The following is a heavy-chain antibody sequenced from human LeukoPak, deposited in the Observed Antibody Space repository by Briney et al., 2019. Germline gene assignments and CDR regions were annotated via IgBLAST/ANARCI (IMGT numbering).Heavy chain of an antibody. V-gene: IGHV4-59*01. CDR3: AGSQWELPWTYFY. CDR1: GASIKSLY. J-gene: IGHJ4*02. Sequence: PSETLSLTCTVSGASIKSLYWSWVRQPPGRGLEWIGCISFDGSTNYNPSLQSRVTISVDASQNHLSLKLTSVTTADTATYYCAGSQWELPWTYFYWGLGTLVTVAS. CDR2: ISFDGST. D-gene: IGHD1-26*01.